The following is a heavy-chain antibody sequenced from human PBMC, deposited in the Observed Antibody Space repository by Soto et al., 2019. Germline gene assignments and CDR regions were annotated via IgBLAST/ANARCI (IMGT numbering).Heavy chain of an antibody. Sequence: SETLSLTCTVSGGSISSYYWSWIRQPPGKGLEWIGYIYYSGSTNYSPSLKSRVTISVDTSKNQFSLKLSSVTAADTAVYYCARARSGWTFDYWGQGTLVTVSS. D-gene: IGHD6-19*01. J-gene: IGHJ4*02. CDR2: IYYSGST. CDR3: ARARSGWTFDY. V-gene: IGHV4-59*01. CDR1: GGSISSYY.